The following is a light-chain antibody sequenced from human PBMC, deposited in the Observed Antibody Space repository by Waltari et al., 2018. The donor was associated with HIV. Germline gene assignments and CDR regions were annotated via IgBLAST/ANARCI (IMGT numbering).Light chain of an antibody. CDR2: EVS. Sequence: GQSITISCTGTSSDVGSYNLVSWYQQHPGKAPKLMIYEVSKRPSGVSNRFSGSKSGNTASLTISGLQAEDEADYYCCSYAGSRDVVFGGGTKLTVL. CDR1: SSDVGSYNL. V-gene: IGLV2-23*02. J-gene: IGLJ2*01. CDR3: CSYAGSRDVV.